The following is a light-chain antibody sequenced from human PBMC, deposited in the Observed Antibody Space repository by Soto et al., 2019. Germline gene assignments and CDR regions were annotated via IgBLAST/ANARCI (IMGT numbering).Light chain of an antibody. Sequence: EVVLTQSPATLSLSPGERATLSCRASQSLSNFLAWYQQKPGQTPRLLIYDGSNRATGIPARFSGSGSGTDFTLTISSLEPEDFAIYYCQQRSGGYTFGQGTKLEIK. CDR2: DGS. V-gene: IGKV3-11*01. CDR3: QQRSGGYT. J-gene: IGKJ2*01. CDR1: QSLSNF.